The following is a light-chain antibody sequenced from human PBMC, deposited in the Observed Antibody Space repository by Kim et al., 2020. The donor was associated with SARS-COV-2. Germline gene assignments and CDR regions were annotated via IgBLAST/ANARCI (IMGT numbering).Light chain of an antibody. Sequence: SSELTQDPAVSVALGQTVRITCQGDSLRSYYATWYQQIPRQAPLLVIFGRNNRPSGIPDRFSGSTSGNTASLTISGAQAEDEADFYCQSRDSGGNVVFGGGTQLTVL. CDR1: SLRSYY. V-gene: IGLV3-19*01. CDR2: GRN. CDR3: QSRDSGGNVV. J-gene: IGLJ2*01.